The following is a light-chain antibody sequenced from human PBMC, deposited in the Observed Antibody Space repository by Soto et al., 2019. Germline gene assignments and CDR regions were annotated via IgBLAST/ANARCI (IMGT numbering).Light chain of an antibody. V-gene: IGKV1-5*01. J-gene: IGKJ1*01. Sequence: DIQMTQSPSTLSASVGDRVTITCRASQSISSWLAWYQQNPGKAPKLLIYDASNLESGVPSRFSGSGSGTEFNLTISSLQPDDFATYYCQQYTSYSWTFGQGTKVDIK. CDR1: QSISSW. CDR2: DAS. CDR3: QQYTSYSWT.